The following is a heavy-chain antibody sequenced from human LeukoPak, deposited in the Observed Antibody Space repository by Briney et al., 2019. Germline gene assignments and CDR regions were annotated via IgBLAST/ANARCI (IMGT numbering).Heavy chain of an antibody. J-gene: IGHJ6*02. CDR3: ARNQQLGGHSYYYYGMDD. Sequence: GGSLRLSCVGSGFTSIAYALTWARQAPGKGLEWVSGISGGGVTTYYADSVKGRFTISRDNSKNTLYLQMNSLRADDTAIYYCARNQQLGGHSYYYYGMDDWGQGTTVTVSS. V-gene: IGHV3-23*01. CDR2: ISGGGVTT. D-gene: IGHD3-16*01. CDR1: GFTSIAYA.